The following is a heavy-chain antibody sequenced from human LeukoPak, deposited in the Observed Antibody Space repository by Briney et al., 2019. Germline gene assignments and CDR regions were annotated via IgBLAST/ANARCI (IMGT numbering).Heavy chain of an antibody. V-gene: IGHV3-9*01. CDR3: AKGTASVPAAMVDY. J-gene: IGHJ4*02. CDR2: ISWNSGSI. Sequence: GGSLRLSCAASGFTFDDYAMHWVRQAPGKGREWVSGISWNSGSIGYADSVKGRFTISRDNAKNSLYLQMNSLRAEDTALYYCAKGTASVPAAMVDYWGQGTLVTVSS. D-gene: IGHD2-2*01. CDR1: GFTFDDYA.